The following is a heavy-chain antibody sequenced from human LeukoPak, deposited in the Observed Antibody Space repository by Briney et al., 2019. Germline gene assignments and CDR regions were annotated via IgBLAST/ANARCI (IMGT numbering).Heavy chain of an antibody. Sequence: SETLSLTCGVYGESFSGDFWTWLRQAPGKGLEWIGEINYRGRTNYSPSLTGRVTISVDTSMNQFSLQLRSVTAADTALYYCARGQYDSGGYHYGIRAFYFDYWGQGILVTVSS. D-gene: IGHD3-22*01. J-gene: IGHJ4*02. CDR3: ARGQYDSGGYHYGIRAFYFDY. CDR1: GESFSGDF. V-gene: IGHV4-34*01. CDR2: INYRGRT.